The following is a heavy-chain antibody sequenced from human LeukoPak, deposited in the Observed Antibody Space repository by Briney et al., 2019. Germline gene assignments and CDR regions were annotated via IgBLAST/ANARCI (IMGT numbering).Heavy chain of an antibody. CDR3: AREMATTPYYYYGMDV. V-gene: IGHV3-66*02. J-gene: IGHJ6*02. CDR2: IYSGGST. D-gene: IGHD5-24*01. Sequence: GGSLRLSCAASGFTVSSNYMSWVRQAPGKGLEWVSVIYSGGSTYYADSVKGRFTISRDNSKNTLYLQMNSLRAEDTAVYYCAREMATTPYYYYGMDVWGQGTTVSVSS. CDR1: GFTVSSNY.